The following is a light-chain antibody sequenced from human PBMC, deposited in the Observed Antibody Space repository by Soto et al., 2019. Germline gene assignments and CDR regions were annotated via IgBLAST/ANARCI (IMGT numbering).Light chain of an antibody. CDR2: SNN. J-gene: IGLJ1*01. CDR3: AAWDDSLNGYYV. Sequence: QCVLTQPPSASGTPGQRVTISCSGSSSNIGSNTVNWYQQLPGTAPKLLIYSNNQRPSGVPDRFSGSKSGTSASLAISGLQSEDEADYYCAAWDDSLNGYYVVGTGTKLTVL. V-gene: IGLV1-44*01. CDR1: SSNIGSNT.